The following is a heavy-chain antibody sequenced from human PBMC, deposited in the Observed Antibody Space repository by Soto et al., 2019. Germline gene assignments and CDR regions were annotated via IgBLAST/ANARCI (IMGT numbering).Heavy chain of an antibody. CDR3: ARMGDVPYYYTGMDV. CDR1: GYTFTSYG. D-gene: IGHD3-16*01. Sequence: QVQLVQSGAEVKKPGASVKVSCKASGYTFTSYGITWVRQAPGQGLEWLGWINGYNGNTNYAQQLQGRVTMTTDTSASTAYMELRSLRSDDTAGYYCARMGDVPYYYTGMDVWGQGTTVTVSS. J-gene: IGHJ6*02. CDR2: INGYNGNT. V-gene: IGHV1-18*01.